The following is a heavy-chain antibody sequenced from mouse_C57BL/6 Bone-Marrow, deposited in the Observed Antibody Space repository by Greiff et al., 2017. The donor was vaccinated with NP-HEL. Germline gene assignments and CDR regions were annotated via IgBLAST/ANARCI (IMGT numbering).Heavy chain of an antibody. J-gene: IGHJ2*01. CDR3: ARGGNYWYYFDY. V-gene: IGHV1-47*01. CDR1: GYTFTTYP. D-gene: IGHD2-1*01. CDR2: FHPYNDDT. Sequence: VQLQESGAELVKPGASVKMSCKASGYTFTTYPIEWVKQNHGKSLEWIGNFHPYNDDTEYNEKFKNKATLTVEKSSSTVYLELNRLTSDDSSVYYCARGGNYWYYFDYWGQGTTLTVSS.